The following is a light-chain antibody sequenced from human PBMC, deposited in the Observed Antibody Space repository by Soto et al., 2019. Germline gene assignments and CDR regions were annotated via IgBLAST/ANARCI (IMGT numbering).Light chain of an antibody. CDR3: QQYVISVT. J-gene: IGKJ1*01. CDR1: QSVDSSF. V-gene: IGKV3-20*01. CDR2: GAS. Sequence: EIVLTQSPGFLSLSPGERATLSCRASQSVDSSFFAWYQQKPGQAPRLLTYGASKRATGIPDRFSGSGSGTDFTFTISRLEPGDFAVYYCQQYVISVTFGQGTKVEIK.